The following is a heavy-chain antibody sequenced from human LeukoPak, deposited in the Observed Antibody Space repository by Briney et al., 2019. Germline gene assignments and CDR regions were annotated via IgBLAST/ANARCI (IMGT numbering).Heavy chain of an antibody. CDR3: ARGGIGHYYASGTNDAFDI. CDR1: GFTFSSYD. D-gene: IGHD3-10*01. V-gene: IGHV3-13*01. J-gene: IGHJ3*02. CDR2: IGTAGDT. Sequence: PGGFLRLSCAASGFTFSSYDMHWVRQATGKGLEWVSGIGTAGDTYYSGSVKGRFTISRESAKNSLYLQMNSLRAGDTAVYYCARGGIGHYYASGTNDAFDIWGQGTMVTVSS.